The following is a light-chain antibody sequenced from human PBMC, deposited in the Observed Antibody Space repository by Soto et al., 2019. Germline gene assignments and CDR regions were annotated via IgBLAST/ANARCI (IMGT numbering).Light chain of an antibody. CDR3: TSYTRSSPYV. CDR2: EVR. CDR1: SSDVGAYNY. Sequence: QSVLTQPASVSGSPGQSITISCTGTSSDVGAYNYVSWYQHYPGKAPKLMIYEVRNRPSVVSHRFSGSKSGNTASLTISGLQAEDEADYYCTSYTRSSPYVFGTGTKVTVL. J-gene: IGLJ1*01. V-gene: IGLV2-14*01.